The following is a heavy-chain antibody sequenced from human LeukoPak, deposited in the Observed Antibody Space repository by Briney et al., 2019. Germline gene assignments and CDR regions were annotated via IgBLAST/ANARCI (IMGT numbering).Heavy chain of an antibody. J-gene: IGHJ4*02. V-gene: IGHV4-61*02. D-gene: IGHD5-24*01. Sequence: SETLSLTCTVSGGSISSGSYYWSWIRQPAGKGLEWIGRIYTSGSTNYNPSLKSRVTISVDTSKNQFSLKLSSVTAADTAVYYCAARRDGYNRDLVVDYWGQGTLVTVSS. CDR3: AARRDGYNRDLVVDY. CDR2: IYTSGST. CDR1: GGSISSGSYY.